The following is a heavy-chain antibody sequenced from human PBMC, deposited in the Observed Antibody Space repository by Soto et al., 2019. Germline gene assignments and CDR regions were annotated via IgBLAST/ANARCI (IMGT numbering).Heavy chain of an antibody. CDR3: ARGRRKDYGDYVRYFDY. D-gene: IGHD4-17*01. CDR2: INHSGST. Sequence: SSETLSLTCAVYGGSFSGYYWSWIRQPPGKGLEWIGEINHSGSTNYNPSLKSRVTISVDTSKNQFSLKLSSVTAADTAVYYCARGRRKDYGDYVRYFDYWGQGTLVTVSS. CDR1: GGSFSGYY. V-gene: IGHV4-34*01. J-gene: IGHJ4*02.